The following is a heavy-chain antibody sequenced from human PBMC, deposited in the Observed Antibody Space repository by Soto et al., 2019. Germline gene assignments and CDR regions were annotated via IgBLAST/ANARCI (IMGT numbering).Heavy chain of an antibody. V-gene: IGHV1-18*01. J-gene: IGHJ6*02. CDR3: ARLPGYCSSTSCYSGSSYYYGMDV. Sequence: ASVKVSCKASGYTFTSYGISWVRQAPGQGLEWMGWISAYNGNTNYAQKLQGRVTMTTDTSTSTAYMELRSLRSDDTAVYYCARLPGYCSSTSCYSGSSYYYGMDVWGQGTTLTVSS. D-gene: IGHD2-2*01. CDR2: ISAYNGNT. CDR1: GYTFTSYG.